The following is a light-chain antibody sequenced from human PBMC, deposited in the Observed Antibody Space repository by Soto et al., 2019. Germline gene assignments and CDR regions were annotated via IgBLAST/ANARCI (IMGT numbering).Light chain of an antibody. CDR3: QQYGSSLPVT. CDR2: GAS. V-gene: IGKV3-20*01. J-gene: IGKJ5*01. CDR1: QSVSSSY. Sequence: EIVLTQSPGTLSLSPAERATLSCRASQSVSSSYLAWYQQKPGQAPRLLIYGASSRATGIPDRFSGSGSGTDFTLTISRLEPEDFGVYYCQQYGSSLPVTFGQGTRLEIK.